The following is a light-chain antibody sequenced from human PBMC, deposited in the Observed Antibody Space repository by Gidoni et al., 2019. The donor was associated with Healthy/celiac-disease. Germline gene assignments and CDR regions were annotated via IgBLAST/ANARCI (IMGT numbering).Light chain of an antibody. CDR1: SSNIGSHF. J-gene: IGLJ3*02. CDR2: KDT. CDR3: AAWDISQRGM. V-gene: IGLV1-47*01. Sequence: QSVLTQPPAASGTPGQTVTISCSGTSSNIGSHFVYWYQQLPGTAPTLLIYKDTKRPSGVPDRFSGSKSGTSASLAISGLRSEDEAHYYCAAWDISQRGMFGGGTFLTVL.